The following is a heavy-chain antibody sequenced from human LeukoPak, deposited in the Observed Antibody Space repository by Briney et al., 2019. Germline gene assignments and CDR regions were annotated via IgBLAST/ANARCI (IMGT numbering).Heavy chain of an antibody. D-gene: IGHD2-2*01. J-gene: IGHJ4*02. CDR1: GFTFSSYD. CDR2: IGTAGDT. V-gene: IGHV3-13*01. CDR3: AGLGCSSTTCFDY. Sequence: GGSLRLSCAASGFTFSSYDMHCVRQATGKGLEWVSAIGTAGDTYYPGSVKGRFTISRENAKNSLYLQMNSLRAGDTAVYYCAGLGCSSTTCFDYWGQGTLVTVSS.